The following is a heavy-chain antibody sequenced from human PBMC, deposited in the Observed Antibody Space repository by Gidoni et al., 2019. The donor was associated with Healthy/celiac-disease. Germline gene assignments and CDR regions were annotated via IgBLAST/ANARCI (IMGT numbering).Heavy chain of an antibody. J-gene: IGHJ4*02. CDR3: ARGTYYYDSSGYYTLGY. Sequence: QVQLVQSGAEVKKPGASVKVSCKASGYTFPSYYMHWVRQAPGQGLEWMGIINPSGGSTSYAQKFQGRVTMTRDTSTSTVYMELSSLRSEDTAVYYCARGTYYYDSSGYYTLGYWGQGTLVTVSS. CDR1: GYTFPSYY. CDR2: INPSGGST. D-gene: IGHD3-22*01. V-gene: IGHV1-46*01.